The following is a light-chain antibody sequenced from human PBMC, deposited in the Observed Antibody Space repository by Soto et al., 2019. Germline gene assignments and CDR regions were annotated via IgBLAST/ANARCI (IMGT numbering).Light chain of an antibody. Sequence: DIVMTQSPDSLAVSLGERATINCKSSQSVLYSSNNKNYLAWYQQKPGQPPKLLIYWASTRESGVPDRFSGSGSGTDFTLTISSLQAEDLAVYYCQQWNTFGQGTKLEIK. CDR3: QQWNT. CDR1: QSVLYSSNNKNY. V-gene: IGKV4-1*01. CDR2: WAS. J-gene: IGKJ2*01.